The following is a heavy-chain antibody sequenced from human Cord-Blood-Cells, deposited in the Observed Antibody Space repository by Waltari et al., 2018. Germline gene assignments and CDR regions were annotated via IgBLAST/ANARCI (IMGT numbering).Heavy chain of an antibody. J-gene: IGHJ4*02. CDR2: IVVGSGNT. D-gene: IGHD6-13*01. CDR1: GFTFTSSA. CDR3: AAGRPIAAAGTIGY. Sequence: QMQLVQSGPEVKKPGTSVKVSCKASGFTFTSSAVQWVRQARGQRLEWIGGIVVGSGNTNYAQKFQERVTITRDMSTSTAYMELSSLRSEDTAVYYCAAGRPIAAAGTIGYWGQGTLVTVSS. V-gene: IGHV1-58*01.